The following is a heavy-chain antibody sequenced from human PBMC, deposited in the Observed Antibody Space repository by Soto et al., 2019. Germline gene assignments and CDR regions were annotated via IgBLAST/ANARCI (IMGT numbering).Heavy chain of an antibody. V-gene: IGHV1-69*05. CDR2: IIPIFGRA. CDR1: GGTFSSYA. Sequence: GASVKVSCKASGGTFSSYAFSWVRQAPGQGLEWMGGIIPIFGRANYAQKFQGRVTITRDTSASTAYMELSSLRSEDTAVYYCAAGSWNADGMYWGQGTLVTV. CDR3: AAGSWNADGMY. J-gene: IGHJ4*02. D-gene: IGHD1-1*01.